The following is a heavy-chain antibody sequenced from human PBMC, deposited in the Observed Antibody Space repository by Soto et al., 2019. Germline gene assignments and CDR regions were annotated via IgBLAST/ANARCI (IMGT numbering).Heavy chain of an antibody. Sequence: QLQLQESGPGLVKPSETLSLTCTVSGGSISSSSYYWGWIRQPPGKGLEWIGSIYYSGSTYYNPSPKSRXXLXVXXSKTQFSLKLSSVTAADTAVYYCALTAMSPGYFDLWGRGTLVTVSS. J-gene: IGHJ2*01. CDR3: ALTAMSPGYFDL. V-gene: IGHV4-39*01. CDR1: GGSISSSSYY. D-gene: IGHD5-18*01. CDR2: IYYSGST.